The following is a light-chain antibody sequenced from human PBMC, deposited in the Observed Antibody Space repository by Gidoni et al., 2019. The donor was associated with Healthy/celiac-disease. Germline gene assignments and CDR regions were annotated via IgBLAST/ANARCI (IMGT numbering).Light chain of an antibody. Sequence: SPDLIQDSAVFVALGQTVSITCHGVSLRSYYAGWYQQKPGRAPVHIIYDKNNQPPRIPDRFSGCSSGGTASLTIAEGQAEDEADYYYNTRDGSSNHLVFGGGTKLTVL. CDR3: NTRDGSSNHLV. V-gene: IGLV3-19*01. J-gene: IGLJ2*01. CDR2: DKN. CDR1: SLRSYY.